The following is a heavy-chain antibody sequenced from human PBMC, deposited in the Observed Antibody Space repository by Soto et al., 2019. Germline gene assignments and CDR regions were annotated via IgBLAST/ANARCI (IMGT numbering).Heavy chain of an antibody. CDR3: ARHGGGDIVVVVTATRFDG. Sequence: GASLKISCKGSGYSFTSYWISWVRQMPGKGLEWMGRIDPSDSYTNYSPSFQGHVTISADKSISTAYLQWSSLKASDTAMYYCARHGGGDIVVVVTATRFDGWGQGTLVTVSS. D-gene: IGHD2-15*01. V-gene: IGHV5-10-1*01. CDR2: IDPSDSYT. CDR1: GYSFTSYW. J-gene: IGHJ4*02.